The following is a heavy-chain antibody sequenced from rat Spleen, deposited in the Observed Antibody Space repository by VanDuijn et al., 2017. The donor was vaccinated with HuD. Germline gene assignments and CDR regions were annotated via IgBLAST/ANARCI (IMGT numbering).Heavy chain of an antibody. CDR2: IWSNGGT. CDR3: ARRTANNNYWYFDF. CDR1: GFSLTSYG. J-gene: IGHJ1*01. V-gene: IGHV2-16*01. D-gene: IGHD1-10*01. Sequence: QVQLKESGPGLVQPSQTLSLTCTVSGFSLTSYGVSWVRQPPGKGLEWIGAIWSNGGTDYNSAIKSRLSISRDTSKSQVFLKMNSLQTEDTAMYFCARRTANNNYWYFDFWGPGTMVTVSS.